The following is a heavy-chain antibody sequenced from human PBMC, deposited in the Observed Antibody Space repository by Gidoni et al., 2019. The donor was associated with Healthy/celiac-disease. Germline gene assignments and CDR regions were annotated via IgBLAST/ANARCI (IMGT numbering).Heavy chain of an antibody. CDR2: ISSSSSYI. V-gene: IGHV3-21*01. CDR1: GFTFSSYS. CDR3: ARDRGDGMDV. D-gene: IGHD3-10*01. J-gene: IGHJ6*02. Sequence: EVQLVESGGGLVKPGGSLRLACAASGFTFSSYSMNWVRQAPGKGLEWVSSISSSSSYIYYADSVKGRFTISRDNAKNSLYLQMNSLRAEDTAVYYCARDRGDGMDVWGQGTTVTVSS.